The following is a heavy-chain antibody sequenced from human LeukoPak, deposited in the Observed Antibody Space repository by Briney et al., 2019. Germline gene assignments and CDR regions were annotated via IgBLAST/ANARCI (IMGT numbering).Heavy chain of an antibody. CDR3: AKDFEDSGSYRGPFDY. D-gene: IGHD1-26*01. CDR2: ISSSSSHI. J-gene: IGHJ4*02. CDR1: GFTSSSYT. Sequence: GGSLRLSCAASGFTSSSYTMNWVRQAPGKGLEYVSSISSSSSHIYYADSVKGRFTISRDNTKSSLYLQMNSLRAEDMAVYYCAKDFEDSGSYRGPFDYWGQGTLVTVSS. V-gene: IGHV3-21*01.